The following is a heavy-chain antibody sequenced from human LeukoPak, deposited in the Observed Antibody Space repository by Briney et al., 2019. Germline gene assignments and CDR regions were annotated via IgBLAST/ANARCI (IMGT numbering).Heavy chain of an antibody. Sequence: GGSLRLSCAASGFTFSSYAMSWVRQAPGKGLAWVSTISGTGGSTSYADSVKGRFTISRDNSKNTLYLQMNSLRAEDTAVYYCARDGRAAAGYFDASDIWGQGTMVTVSS. V-gene: IGHV3-23*01. CDR2: ISGTGGST. CDR1: GFTFSSYA. CDR3: ARDGRAAAGYFDASDI. D-gene: IGHD6-13*01. J-gene: IGHJ3*02.